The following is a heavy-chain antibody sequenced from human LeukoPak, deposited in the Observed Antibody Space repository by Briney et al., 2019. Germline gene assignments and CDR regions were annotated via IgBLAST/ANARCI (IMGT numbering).Heavy chain of an antibody. Sequence: GGSLRLSCAASGFTFSSYAMSWVRQAPGKGLKWVSAISGSGGSTYYADSVKGRFTISRDNSKNTLYLQMNSLRAEDTAVYYCAKLMRGYCSGGSCYGHDYWGQGTLVTVSS. CDR3: AKLMRGYCSGGSCYGHDY. J-gene: IGHJ4*02. CDR1: GFTFSSYA. CDR2: ISGSGGST. V-gene: IGHV3-23*01. D-gene: IGHD2-15*01.